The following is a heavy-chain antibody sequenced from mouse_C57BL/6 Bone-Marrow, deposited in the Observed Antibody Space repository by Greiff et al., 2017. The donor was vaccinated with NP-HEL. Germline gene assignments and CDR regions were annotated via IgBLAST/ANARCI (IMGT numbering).Heavy chain of an antibody. D-gene: IGHD2-4*01. J-gene: IGHJ3*01. Sequence: QVQLKQPGAELVKPGASVKMSCKASGYTFTSYWITWVKQRPGQGLEWIGDIYPGSGSTNYNEKLKSKATLTVDTSSSTAYLQLSSLTSEDAAVYYWARLGDDYDWFAYWGQGTLGTVSA. CDR3: ARLGDDYDWFAY. V-gene: IGHV1-55*01. CDR2: IYPGSGST. CDR1: GYTFTSYW.